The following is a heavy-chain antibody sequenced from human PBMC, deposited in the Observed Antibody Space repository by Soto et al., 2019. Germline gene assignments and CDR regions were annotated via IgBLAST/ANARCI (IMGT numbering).Heavy chain of an antibody. CDR3: ARDQQLWLGYYYYYYMDV. CDR2: IIPILGIA. D-gene: IGHD5-18*01. J-gene: IGHJ6*03. Sequence: QVQLVQSGAEVKKPGSSVKVSCKASGGTFSSYTISWVRQAPGQGLEWMGRIIPILGIANYAQKFQGRVTITADKSTSTAYMELSSLRSEYTAVDYCARDQQLWLGYYYYYYMDVWGKGTTVTVSS. CDR1: GGTFSSYT. V-gene: IGHV1-69*08.